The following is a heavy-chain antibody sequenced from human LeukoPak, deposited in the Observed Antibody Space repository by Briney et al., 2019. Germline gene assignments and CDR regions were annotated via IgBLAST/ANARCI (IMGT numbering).Heavy chain of an antibody. CDR2: INHSGST. CDR1: GGSFSGYY. J-gene: IGHJ5*02. Sequence: SETLSLTCAVYGGSFSGYYWSWIRQPPGKGLEWIGEINHSGSTNYNPSLKSRVTISVDTSKNQFSLKLSSVTAAETAVYYCARASKLLWFGEWWFDPWGQGTLVTVSS. V-gene: IGHV4-34*01. CDR3: ARASKLLWFGEWWFDP. D-gene: IGHD3-10*01.